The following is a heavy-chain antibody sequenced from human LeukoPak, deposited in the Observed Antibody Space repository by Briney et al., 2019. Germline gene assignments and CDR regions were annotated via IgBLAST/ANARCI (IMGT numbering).Heavy chain of an antibody. Sequence: SETLTLTCTVSGGSISSGSYWWNWIRQPAGKGLEWIGRIYTDTITTYNPSLKSRVTISVDTSKNQFSLKLTSVTAADTAVYYCASLGSHDSWGQGTLVTVSS. CDR3: ASLGSHDS. CDR1: GGSISSGSYW. D-gene: IGHD7-27*01. CDR2: IYTDTIT. J-gene: IGHJ4*02. V-gene: IGHV4-61*02.